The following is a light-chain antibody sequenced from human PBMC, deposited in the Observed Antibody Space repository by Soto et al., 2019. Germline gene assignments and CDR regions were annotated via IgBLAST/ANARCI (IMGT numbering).Light chain of an antibody. J-gene: IGLJ1*01. CDR1: SSDVGGYNY. Sequence: QSVLTQPRSVSGSPGQSVTISCTATSSDVGGYNYVSWYQQHPGKAPKLMIYDVSKRPSGVPDRFSGSKSSNTASLTISGLQAEDEADYYCCSYAGSYPFVFGTGTKLTVL. CDR3: CSYAGSYPFV. V-gene: IGLV2-11*01. CDR2: DVS.